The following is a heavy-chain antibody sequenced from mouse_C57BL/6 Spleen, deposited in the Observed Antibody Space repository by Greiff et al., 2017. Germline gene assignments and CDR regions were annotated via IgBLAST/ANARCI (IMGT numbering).Heavy chain of an antibody. J-gene: IGHJ1*03. Sequence: EVQLQQSGPGLVKPSQSLSLTCSVTGYSITSGYYWNWIRQFPGNKLEWMGYISYDGSNNYNPSLKNRISITRDTSKNQFFLKLNSVTTEDTATYYCASHWNWYFDVWGTGTTVTVSS. CDR3: ASHWNWYFDV. CDR2: ISYDGSN. D-gene: IGHD4-1*01. V-gene: IGHV3-6*01. CDR1: GYSITSGYY.